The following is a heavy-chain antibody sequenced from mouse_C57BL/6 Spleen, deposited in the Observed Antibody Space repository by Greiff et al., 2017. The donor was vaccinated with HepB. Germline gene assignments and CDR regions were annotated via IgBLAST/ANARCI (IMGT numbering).Heavy chain of an antibody. CDR3: ARGGRNWEGFAY. CDR2: IHPNSGST. D-gene: IGHD1-1*02. CDR1: GYTFTSYW. V-gene: IGHV1-64*01. Sequence: QVQLQQPGAELVKPGASVKLSCKASGYTFTSYWMHWVKQRPGQGLEWIGMIHPNSGSTNYNEKFKSKATLTVDKSSSTAYMHLSSLTSEDSAVYYCARGGRNWEGFAYWGQGTLVTVSA. J-gene: IGHJ3*01.